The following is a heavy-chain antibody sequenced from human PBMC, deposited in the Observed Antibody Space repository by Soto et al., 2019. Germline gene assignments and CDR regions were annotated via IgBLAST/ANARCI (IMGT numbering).Heavy chain of an antibody. CDR3: AKLPYYYDSSGYLPQSHQNYYYYGMDV. CDR1: GFTFTSYY. V-gene: IGHV1-46*01. CDR2: INPSGDTT. J-gene: IGHJ6*02. D-gene: IGHD3-22*01. Sequence: ASVKVSCKASGFTFTSYYMHWVRQAPAQGLEWMGIINPSGDTTNYAQKFQGRVTMTRDTSTSTVYMELSSLRSEDTAVYYCAKLPYYYDSSGYLPQSHQNYYYYGMDVWGQGTTVTVSS.